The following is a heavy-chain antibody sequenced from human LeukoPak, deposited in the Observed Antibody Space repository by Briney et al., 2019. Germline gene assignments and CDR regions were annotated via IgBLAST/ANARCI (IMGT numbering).Heavy chain of an antibody. Sequence: SETQSLTCAVYGGSFSGYYWSWIRQPPGKGLEWIGEINHSGSTNYNPSLKSRVTISVDTSKNQFSLKLSSVTAADTAVYYCARGPGIAVAGTDHYWGQGTLVTVSS. D-gene: IGHD6-19*01. V-gene: IGHV4-34*01. CDR1: GGSFSGYY. J-gene: IGHJ4*02. CDR2: INHSGST. CDR3: ARGPGIAVAGTDHY.